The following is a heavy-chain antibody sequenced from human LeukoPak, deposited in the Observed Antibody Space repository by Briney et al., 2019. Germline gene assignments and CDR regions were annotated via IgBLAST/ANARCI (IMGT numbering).Heavy chain of an antibody. D-gene: IGHD6-13*01. CDR1: GYTFTNYG. Sequence: ASVKVSCKASGYTFTNYGISWVRQAPGQGLEWMGWISAHNGNTNYAQKFQGRITMTTDTSTGTAYMELRSLRSEDTAVYCCARDFGSTWYFFDYWGQGTLVTVSS. CDR2: ISAHNGNT. CDR3: ARDFGSTWYFFDY. J-gene: IGHJ4*02. V-gene: IGHV1-18*01.